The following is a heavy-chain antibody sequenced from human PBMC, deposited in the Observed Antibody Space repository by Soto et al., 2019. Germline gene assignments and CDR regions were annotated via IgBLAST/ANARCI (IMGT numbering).Heavy chain of an antibody. Sequence: VQLVESGGGVVQPGRSLRLSCAASGFTFSSYGRHWVRQAPGNGLEWVAVISYDGSNKYYADSVKGRFTIYRDNSKNTLYLQMNSLRAEDTAVYYCANGPIAARPGGLDVWGQGTTVTVSS. D-gene: IGHD6-6*01. J-gene: IGHJ6*02. CDR1: GFTFSSYG. CDR3: ANGPIAARPGGLDV. V-gene: IGHV3-30*18. CDR2: ISYDGSNK.